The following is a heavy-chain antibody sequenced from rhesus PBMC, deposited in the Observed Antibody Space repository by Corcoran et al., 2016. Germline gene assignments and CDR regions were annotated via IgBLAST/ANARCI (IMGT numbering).Heavy chain of an antibody. Sequence: QVQLQESGPGLVEPSETLSLTCSVSGGSMSSNWWSWTRQLPGKSLEWIGDIPGNTREASYRPPRQSRVAISRAASKSQYFLGLSSLTAADTAVYYCARWHFRGGSFGLDSWGQGVVVTVSS. CDR2: IPGNTREA. J-gene: IGHJ6*01. CDR3: ARWHFRGGSFGLDS. D-gene: IGHD6-37*01. CDR1: GGSMSSNW. V-gene: IGHV4-80*01.